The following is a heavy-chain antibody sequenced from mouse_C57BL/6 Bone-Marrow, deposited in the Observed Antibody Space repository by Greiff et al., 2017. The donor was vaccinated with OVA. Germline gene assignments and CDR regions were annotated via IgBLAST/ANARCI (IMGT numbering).Heavy chain of an antibody. CDR1: GYTFTDYY. J-gene: IGHJ2*01. Sequence: VQLQQSGPELVKPGASVKISCKASGYTFTDYYMNWVKQSHGKSLEWIGDINPNNGGTSYNQKFKGKATLTVDKSSSTAYMELRSLTSEDSAVYYCARSPHYYGSSLHVDYWGQGTTLTVSS. D-gene: IGHD1-1*01. CDR3: ARSPHYYGSSLHVDY. CDR2: INPNNGGT. V-gene: IGHV1-26*01.